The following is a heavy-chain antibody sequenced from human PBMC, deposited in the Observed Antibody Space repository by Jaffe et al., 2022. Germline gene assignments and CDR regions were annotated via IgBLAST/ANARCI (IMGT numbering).Heavy chain of an antibody. CDR2: IQFDGSNQ. CDR1: GFAFSSYG. V-gene: IGHV3-30*02. D-gene: IGHD5-12*01. CDR3: AKDYRTVATTRTYMDV. J-gene: IGHJ6*03. Sequence: QVQLVESGGGVVQPGGSLRLSCTASGFAFSSYGMHWVRQAPGKGLEWVTFIQFDGSNQWYEDSVKGRFTISRDNSKNTVYLQMNSLKGEDTAVYYCAKDYRTVATTRTYMDVWGKGTTVTVSS.